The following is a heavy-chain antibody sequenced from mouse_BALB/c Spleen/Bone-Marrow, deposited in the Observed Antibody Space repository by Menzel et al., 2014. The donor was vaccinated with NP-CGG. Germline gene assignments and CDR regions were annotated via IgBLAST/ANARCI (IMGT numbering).Heavy chain of an antibody. V-gene: IGHV7-1*02. J-gene: IGHJ3*01. CDR1: GFTFSDFY. D-gene: IGHD2-10*02. CDR2: SRDKAKYYTT. CDR3: ARDVGYGNYFVY. Sequence: EVQLVESGGGLVQPGDSLRLSCATSGFTFSDFYMEWVRQPPGKRLEWIAASRDKAKYYTTEYCASVKGRFIVSRDTSQSVLYLQMNALRAEDTAIYYCARDVGYGNYFVYWGQGTLVTVSA.